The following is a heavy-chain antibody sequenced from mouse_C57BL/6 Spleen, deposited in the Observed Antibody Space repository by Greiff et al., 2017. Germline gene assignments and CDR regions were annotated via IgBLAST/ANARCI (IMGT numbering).Heavy chain of an antibody. D-gene: IGHD2-4*01. CDR3: ARPIYYDYDYYAMDY. CDR1: GYTFTSYW. CDR2: IHPNSGST. Sequence: QVQLQQPGAELVKPGASVKLSCKASGYTFTSYWMHWVKQRPGQGLEWIGMIHPNSGSTNYNEKFKSKATLTVDKSSSTAYMQLSSLTSEDSAVYYCARPIYYDYDYYAMDYWGQGTSVTVSS. V-gene: IGHV1-64*01. J-gene: IGHJ4*01.